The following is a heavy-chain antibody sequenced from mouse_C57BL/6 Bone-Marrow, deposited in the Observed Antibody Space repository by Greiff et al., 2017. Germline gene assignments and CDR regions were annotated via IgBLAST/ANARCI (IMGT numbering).Heavy chain of an antibody. V-gene: IGHV1-69*01. D-gene: IGHD1-1*01. CDR1: GYTFTSYW. Sequence: QVHLQQPGAELVMPGATVRLSCKASGYTFTSYWMHWVKQRPGQGLEWIGEIDPSDSYTNSNQKFKGKSTLPVDQSSITADMQLSSLTSEDSAVYYCARDGLLATKGAMDYWGQGTSVTVSS. J-gene: IGHJ4*01. CDR3: ARDGLLATKGAMDY. CDR2: IDPSDSYT.